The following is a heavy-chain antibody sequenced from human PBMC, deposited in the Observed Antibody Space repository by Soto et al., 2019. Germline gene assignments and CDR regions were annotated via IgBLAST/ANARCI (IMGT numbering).Heavy chain of an antibody. D-gene: IGHD5-18*01. V-gene: IGHV3-11*06. CDR1: GFTFSDYY. CDR3: STGSTGDTAMLSVGY. J-gene: IGHJ4*02. CDR2: ISSSSSYT. Sequence: QVQLVESGGVLVKPGGSLRLSCAASGFTFSDYYMSWIRQAPWKGLEWVSYISSSSSYTNYEDAVKGRFTMSRDNSKNSLYMRMKGLVAEDTAVYYCSTGSTGDTAMLSVGYWGQGKLVTVS.